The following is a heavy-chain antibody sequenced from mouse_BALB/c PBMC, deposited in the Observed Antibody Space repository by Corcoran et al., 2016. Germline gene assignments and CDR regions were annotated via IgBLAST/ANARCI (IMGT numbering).Heavy chain of an antibody. D-gene: IGHD4-1*01. J-gene: IGHJ2*01. Sequence: QVQLQQSAAELARPGASVKMSCKASGYTFTSYTMHWVKQRPGQGLEWIGYINPSSGYTEYNQKFKDKTTLTADKSSSTAYMQLSSLTSEDSAVYYCATGTYFDYWGQGTTLTVSS. CDR2: INPSSGYT. CDR1: GYTFTSYT. V-gene: IGHV1-4*02. CDR3: ATGTYFDY.